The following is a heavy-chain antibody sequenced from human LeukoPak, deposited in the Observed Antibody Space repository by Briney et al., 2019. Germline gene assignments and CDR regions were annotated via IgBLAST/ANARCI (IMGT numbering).Heavy chain of an antibody. V-gene: IGHV1-69*05. CDR1: GGTFRSYA. Sequence: GSSVKVSCKASGGTFRSYAISWVRQAPGQGLEWMGGIIPIFGTANYAQKSQGRVTITTDESTSTAYMELSSLRSEDTAVYYCANLKAGGWSEFDYWGQGTLVTVSS. CDR2: IIPIFGTA. D-gene: IGHD6-19*01. J-gene: IGHJ4*02. CDR3: ANLKAGGWSEFDY.